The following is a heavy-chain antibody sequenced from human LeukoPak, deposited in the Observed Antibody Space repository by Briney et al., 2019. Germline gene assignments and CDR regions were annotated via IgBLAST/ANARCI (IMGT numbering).Heavy chain of an antibody. Sequence: ETLSLTCTVSGGSISSSSYYWGWIRQPPGKGLERIGSIYYSGSTYYNPSLKSRVTISVDMSKNQFSLKLTSVTAADTAVYYCVSQTLKGPFDPWGQGTLVTVSS. V-gene: IGHV4-39*07. J-gene: IGHJ5*02. CDR1: GGSISSSSYY. CDR2: IYYSGST. CDR3: VSQTLKGPFDP.